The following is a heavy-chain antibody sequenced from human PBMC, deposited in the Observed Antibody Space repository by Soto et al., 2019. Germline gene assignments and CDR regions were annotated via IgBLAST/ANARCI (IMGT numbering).Heavy chain of an antibody. CDR2: INHSGST. J-gene: IGHJ4*02. V-gene: IGHV4-34*01. CDR1: GGSFSGYY. CDR3: ARGRAIHLWPYFDY. Sequence: QVQLQQWGAGLLKPSENLSLTCALYGGSFSGYYWRWIRQPPGKGLEWIGEINHSGSTNYNPSLKRRVTISVDTSKNQFSLKLSSVTAADTAVYYCARGRAIHLWPYFDYWGQGTLVTVSS. D-gene: IGHD5-18*01.